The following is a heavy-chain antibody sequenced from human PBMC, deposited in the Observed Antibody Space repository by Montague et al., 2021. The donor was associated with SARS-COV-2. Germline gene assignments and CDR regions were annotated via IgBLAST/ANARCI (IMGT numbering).Heavy chain of an antibody. CDR2: SYHSGTT. CDR1: GYSINSNYY. J-gene: IGHJ4*02. CDR3: ARAPYYGPGKPYQFDY. Sequence: SETLSLTCTVSGYSINSNYYWGWIRQPPGKGLEWIGCSYHSGTTXXHPSLKSRVTISLDTSNNHFSLNVTSVTAADTAVYYCARAPYYGPGKPYQFDYWGRGTLVTVSS. D-gene: IGHD3-10*01. V-gene: IGHV4-38-2*02.